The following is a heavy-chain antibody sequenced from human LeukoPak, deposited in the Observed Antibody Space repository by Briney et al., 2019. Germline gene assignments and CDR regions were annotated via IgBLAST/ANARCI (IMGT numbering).Heavy chain of an antibody. CDR2: IIPILGIA. Sequence: GASVKVSCKASGYTFTGYYMHWVRQAPGQGLEWMGRIIPILGIANYAQKFQGRVTITADKSTSTAYMELSSLRSEDTAVYYCARSRDCSGGSCYRGNFDYWGQGTLVTVSS. CDR1: GYTFTGYY. CDR3: ARSRDCSGGSCYRGNFDY. D-gene: IGHD2-15*01. V-gene: IGHV1-69*02. J-gene: IGHJ4*02.